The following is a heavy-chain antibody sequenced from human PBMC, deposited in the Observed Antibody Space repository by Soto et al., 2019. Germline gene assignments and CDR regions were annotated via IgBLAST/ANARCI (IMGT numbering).Heavy chain of an antibody. CDR3: ARVADTSGYYYNY. Sequence: QVQLVQSGAEVKKPGASVKVSCKASGYSFTTYGISWVRQAPGQGLEWMGWISAYNGNTNYAQKLPGRVTMAPDTSTSTASMELRSLRSDDTAVYYCARVADTSGYYYNYWGQGTLVTVSS. D-gene: IGHD3-22*01. CDR1: GYSFTTYG. J-gene: IGHJ4*02. V-gene: IGHV1-18*01. CDR2: ISAYNGNT.